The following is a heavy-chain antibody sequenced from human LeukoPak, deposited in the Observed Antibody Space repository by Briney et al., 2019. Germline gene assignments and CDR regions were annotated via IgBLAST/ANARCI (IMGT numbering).Heavy chain of an antibody. CDR3: ARDSGGYNLYFDL. CDR2: IYNSGST. CDR1: GGSISSYY. D-gene: IGHD5-24*01. J-gene: IGHJ2*01. Sequence: KPSETLSLTCSVSGGSISSYYWSWIRQPPGKGLEWIGYIYNSGSTNYNPSLKSRVTISVDTSKNQFSLKLSSVTAADTAVYYCARDSGGYNLYFDLWGRGTLVTVSS. V-gene: IGHV4-4*08.